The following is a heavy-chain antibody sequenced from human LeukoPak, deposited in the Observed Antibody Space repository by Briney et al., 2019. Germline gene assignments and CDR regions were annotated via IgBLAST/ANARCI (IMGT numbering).Heavy chain of an antibody. D-gene: IGHD2-15*01. CDR3: ARAITVAATVSYAFDI. CDR2: IGTAGDT. Sequence: PGGSLRLSCAASGFTFSSYDMHWVRQATGKGLEWVSAIGTAGDTYYPGSVKGRFTISRENAKNSLYLQMNSLRAGDTAVYYCARAITVAATVSYAFDIWGQGTMVTVSS. V-gene: IGHV3-13*01. J-gene: IGHJ3*02. CDR1: GFTFSSYD.